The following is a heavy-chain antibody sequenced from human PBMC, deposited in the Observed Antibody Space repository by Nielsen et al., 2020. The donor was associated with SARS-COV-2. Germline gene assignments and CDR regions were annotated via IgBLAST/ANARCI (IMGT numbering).Heavy chain of an antibody. D-gene: IGHD4-23*01. CDR3: ARVGDYGAKD. CDR2: ISSADST. V-gene: IGHV3-53*01. CDR1: GFAVSSNY. Sequence: GGSLRLSCAASGFAVSSNYMSWVRQAPGKGLEWVSLISSADSTCYIDSVKGRFTISRDNSNNTLYLQMNSLIAEDTAVYYCARVGDYGAKDWGQGTLVTVSS. J-gene: IGHJ4*02.